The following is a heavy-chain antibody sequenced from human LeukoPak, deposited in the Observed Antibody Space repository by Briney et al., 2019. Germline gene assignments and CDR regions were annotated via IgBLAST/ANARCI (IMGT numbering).Heavy chain of an antibody. CDR2: ISGGAGST. D-gene: IGHD3-3*01. Sequence: GGSLRLPCAASGFTFSTYSMNWVCQAPGKGLECVAVISGGAGSTYYADSVKGRFTLSRDNSKNTLYLQMNSLRAEDTAVYYCAKDKYNFWSGSNYYYMDVWGKGTTVTVSS. CDR3: AKDKYNFWSGSNYYYMDV. J-gene: IGHJ6*03. V-gene: IGHV3-23*01. CDR1: GFTFSTYS.